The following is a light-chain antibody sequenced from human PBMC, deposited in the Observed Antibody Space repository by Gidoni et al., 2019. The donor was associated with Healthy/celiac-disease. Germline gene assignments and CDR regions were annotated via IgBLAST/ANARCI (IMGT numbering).Light chain of an antibody. CDR3: SSYTSSSTQVV. J-gene: IGLJ2*01. V-gene: IGLV2-14*03. Sequence: QSALTQPASVSGSPGQSITISSTGTSSDVGGYNYVSWYQQHPGKAPKLMIYDVSNRPSGVSNRFSGSKSGNTASLTISGLQAEDEADYYCSSYTSSSTQVVFGGGTKLTVL. CDR1: SSDVGGYNY. CDR2: DVS.